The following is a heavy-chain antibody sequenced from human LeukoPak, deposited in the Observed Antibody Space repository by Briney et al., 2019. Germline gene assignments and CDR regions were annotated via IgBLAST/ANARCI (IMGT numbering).Heavy chain of an antibody. CDR3: ARVPLTPYYDFWSGYFVFDY. J-gene: IGHJ4*02. Sequence: GGSLRLSCAASGFTFSSYWMSWVRQAPGKGLEWVANIKQDGSEKYYVDSVKGRFTISRDNAKNSLYLQMNSLRAEDTAVYYCARVPLTPYYDFWSGYFVFDYWGQGTLVTVSS. CDR1: GFTFSSYW. V-gene: IGHV3-7*01. D-gene: IGHD3-3*01. CDR2: IKQDGSEK.